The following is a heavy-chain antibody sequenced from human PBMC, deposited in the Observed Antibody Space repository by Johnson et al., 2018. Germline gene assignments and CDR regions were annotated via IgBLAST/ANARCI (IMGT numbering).Heavy chain of an antibody. CDR2: ISSRGRTI. D-gene: IGHD3-10*01. Sequence: VQLVQSGGGLVKPGGSLRLCCAASGFSFSDYYMSWIRQAPGKGLEWVSYISSRGRTIYYADSVKGRFTLSRDNAKNSLYLQMNSLRAEDTAVYYCARVAYYGSGNFYAFDIWGQGTMVTVPS. CDR3: ARVAYYGSGNFYAFDI. J-gene: IGHJ3*02. V-gene: IGHV3-11*01. CDR1: GFSFSDYY.